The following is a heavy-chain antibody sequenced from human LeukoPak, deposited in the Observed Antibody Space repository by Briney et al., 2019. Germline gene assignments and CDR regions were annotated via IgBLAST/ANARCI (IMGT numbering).Heavy chain of an antibody. CDR1: GFTFSSYG. D-gene: IGHD3-9*01. CDR3: ARGDYYYSLTGYSPDDPFDI. V-gene: IGHV3-33*01. Sequence: PGGALRLSCAASGFTFSSYGMHWVRQAPGKGLEWVAVIWYDGSNKYYADSVKGRFTISRDNSNITLYLQMNSLIAEDTCVYYCARGDYYYSLTGYSPDDPFDIWGQGTMVTVSS. J-gene: IGHJ3*02. CDR2: IWYDGSNK.